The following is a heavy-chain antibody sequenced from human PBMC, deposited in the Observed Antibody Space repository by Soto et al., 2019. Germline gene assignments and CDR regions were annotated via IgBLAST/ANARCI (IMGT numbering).Heavy chain of an antibody. V-gene: IGHV3-20*01. D-gene: IGHD7-27*01. Sequence: EVQLVESGGGVVRPGGSLRLSCAASGFTFDDYGMSWVRQAPGKGLEWVSGINWNGGSTGYADSVKGRFTISRDNAKNSLYLQMNSLRAEDTAMYHCASRRITGAGSFYYYYIGVWGKGTTVTVSS. J-gene: IGHJ6*03. CDR3: ASRRITGAGSFYYYYIGV. CDR1: GFTFDDYG. CDR2: INWNGGST.